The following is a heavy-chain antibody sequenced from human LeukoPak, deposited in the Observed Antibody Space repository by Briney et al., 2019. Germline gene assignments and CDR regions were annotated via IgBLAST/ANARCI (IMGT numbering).Heavy chain of an antibody. CDR3: ASGGPDYDSSGLRASGAFDI. J-gene: IGHJ3*02. CDR1: GYTFTSYY. D-gene: IGHD3-22*01. CDR2: INPSGGST. V-gene: IGHV1-46*01. Sequence: GASVKVSCKASGYTFTSYYMHWVRQAPGQGLEWMGIINPSGGSTSYAQKFQGRVTMTRDTSTSTVYMELSSLRSEDTAVYYCASGGPDYDSSGLRASGAFDIWGQGTMVTVSS.